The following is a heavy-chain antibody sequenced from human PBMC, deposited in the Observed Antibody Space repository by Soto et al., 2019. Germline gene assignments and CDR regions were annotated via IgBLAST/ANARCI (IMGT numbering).Heavy chain of an antibody. V-gene: IGHV4-31*03. J-gene: IGHJ4*01. CDR2: IHYSGST. D-gene: IGHD3-10*01. Sequence: PSETVSLTCTVSGGSISNGGYYWNWVRQHPGKGLEWIGYIHYSGSTWYNPSLESRVTISVDTSKDQFSLKLRSVTAADTAVYYCARVRGSGSYAAYYFDSWGQGTLVTVSS. CDR1: GGSISNGGYY. CDR3: ARVRGSGSYAAYYFDS.